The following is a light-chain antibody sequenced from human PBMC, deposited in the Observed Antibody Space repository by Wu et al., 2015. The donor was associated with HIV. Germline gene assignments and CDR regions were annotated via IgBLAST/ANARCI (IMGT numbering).Light chain of an antibody. V-gene: IGKV1-39*01. CDR1: QSISNS. CDR2: AAF. Sequence: DIRMTQSPSSLSASVGDRVTISCRASQSISNSLNWYQQKPGKAPNLLIYAAFTLQEGVPSRFSGNGSGTQFTLTIDSLQTEDYATYYCQQSYSSPLMYTFGQGPRWRSN. CDR3: QQSYSSPLMYT. J-gene: IGKJ2*01.